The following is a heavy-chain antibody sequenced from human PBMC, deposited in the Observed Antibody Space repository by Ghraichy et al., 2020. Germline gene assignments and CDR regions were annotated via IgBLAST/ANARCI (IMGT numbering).Heavy chain of an antibody. J-gene: IGHJ4*02. CDR2: VRYDGNSK. CDR3: AKAYSGYDEFDY. D-gene: IGHD5-12*01. Sequence: GGSLRLSCAASGFTFNNYGMHWVRQAPGKGLEWVAFVRYDGNSKYHADSVKGRFTIFRDNSRNTLYLQMDSLRTEDTAIYYCAKAYSGYDEFDYWGQGTLVTVSS. V-gene: IGHV3-30*02. CDR1: GFTFNNYG.